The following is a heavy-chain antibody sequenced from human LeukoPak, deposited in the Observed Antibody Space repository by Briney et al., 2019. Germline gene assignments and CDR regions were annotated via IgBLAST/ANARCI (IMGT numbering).Heavy chain of an antibody. CDR3: ARDMDTIFTFDY. CDR1: GFTFSTYS. D-gene: IGHD5-24*01. J-gene: IGHJ4*02. V-gene: IGHV3-48*01. CDR2: ISSGSSAI. Sequence: GGSLRLSCAASGFTFSTYSMNWVRQAPGKGLEWVSYISSGSSAIYYADSVKGRFTISRDNAKNSLYLQMNSLRAEDTAVYYCARDMDTIFTFDYWGQGTLVTVSS.